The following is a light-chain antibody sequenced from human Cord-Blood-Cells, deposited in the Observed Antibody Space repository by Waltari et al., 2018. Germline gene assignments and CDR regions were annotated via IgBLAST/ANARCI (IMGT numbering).Light chain of an antibody. CDR2: DVS. CDR1: SSDVGGYNY. V-gene: IGLV2-14*01. J-gene: IGLJ3*02. CDR3: SSYTSSSTLEV. Sequence: QSALTQPASVSGSPGQSITISCTGTSSDVGGYNYVSWYQQHPGKAPKLMIYDVSNLPSGVSNRFSGSKSGNTASLTISGLHAEDEADYYCSSYTSSSTLEVFGGGTKLTVL.